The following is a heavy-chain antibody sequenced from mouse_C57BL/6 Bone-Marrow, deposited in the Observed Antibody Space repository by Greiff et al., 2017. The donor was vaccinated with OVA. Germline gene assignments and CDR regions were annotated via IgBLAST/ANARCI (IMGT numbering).Heavy chain of an antibody. V-gene: IGHV5-4*01. D-gene: IGHD4-1*01. Sequence: EVQLVESGGGLVKPGGSLKLSCAASGFTFSSYAMSWVRQTPDKRLEWVATISDGGSYTYYPDNVTGRFTIARDNAKNNLYLQMSHLKSENTAMYYCARDWAFGYWGQGTTLTVSS. CDR1: GFTFSSYA. CDR3: ARDWAFGY. CDR2: ISDGGSYT. J-gene: IGHJ2*01.